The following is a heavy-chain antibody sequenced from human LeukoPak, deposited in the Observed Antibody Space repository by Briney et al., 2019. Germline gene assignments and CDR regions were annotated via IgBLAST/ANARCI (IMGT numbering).Heavy chain of an antibody. CDR2: MNPNSGYT. Sequence: ASVKVSCKASGYTVTGYYMHWVRQAPGQGLEWMGWMNPNSGYTNHAQKFQGRVTMTRDTSISTACMELSRLRSDDTAVYYCARNTAMVIGLFDYWGQGTLVTVSS. J-gene: IGHJ4*02. CDR3: ARNTAMVIGLFDY. D-gene: IGHD5-18*01. CDR1: GYTVTGYY. V-gene: IGHV1-2*02.